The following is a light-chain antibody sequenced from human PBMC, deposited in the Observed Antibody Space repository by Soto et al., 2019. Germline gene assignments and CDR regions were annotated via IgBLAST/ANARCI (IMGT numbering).Light chain of an antibody. Sequence: DGQVTQSPSTLSASVGDRVTITCRPSQSISSWLAWYQQKPGKAPKLLIYKASNLQSGVPSRFSGSGSGTEFTLTISSLQPDDFATYYCQHYDSYPWMFGQGTKV. V-gene: IGKV1-5*03. CDR1: QSISSW. CDR3: QHYDSYPWM. J-gene: IGKJ1*01. CDR2: KAS.